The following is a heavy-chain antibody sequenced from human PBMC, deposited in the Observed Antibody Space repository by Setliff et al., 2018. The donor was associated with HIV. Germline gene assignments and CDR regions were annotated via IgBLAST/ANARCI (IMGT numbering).Heavy chain of an antibody. Sequence: ASVKVSCKASGGTFSSYAISWVRQAPGQGLEWMGWMNPNSGNTGYAQKFQGRVTMTRNTSISTAYMELSSLRSDDTAVYYCASGFDGSGLSYFEYWGQGTLVTVSS. J-gene: IGHJ4*02. CDR1: GGTFSSYA. D-gene: IGHD3-22*01. CDR2: MNPNSGNT. V-gene: IGHV1-8*02. CDR3: ASGFDGSGLSYFEY.